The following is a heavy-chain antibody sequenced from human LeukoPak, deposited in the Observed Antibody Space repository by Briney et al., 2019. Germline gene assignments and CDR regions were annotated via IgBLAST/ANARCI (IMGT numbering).Heavy chain of an antibody. CDR1: GFTFSSHW. V-gene: IGHV3-74*01. CDR3: ARDSPSSTSWGY. D-gene: IGHD2-2*01. Sequence: PGGSLRLSCAASGFTFSSHWMHWVRQTPGKGLVWVSRINTDESKINHADSVKGRFTISRDNAKNSLYLQMNSLRAEDTAVYYCARDSPSSTSWGYWGQGTLVTVSS. CDR2: INTDESKI. J-gene: IGHJ4*02.